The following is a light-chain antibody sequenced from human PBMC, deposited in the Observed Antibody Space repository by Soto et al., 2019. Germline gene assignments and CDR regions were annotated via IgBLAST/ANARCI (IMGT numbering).Light chain of an antibody. V-gene: IGKV1-39*01. CDR2: AAS. CDR3: QQRSDWPLT. J-gene: IGKJ5*01. Sequence: DIQMTQSPSSLSASVGDRVTITCRASQSIGGYLTWYQQLPGKAPKLLIFAASGLQSGVPSRFSGSGSGTDFTLTISSLQPEDFAVYYCQQRSDWPLTFGQGTRLEIK. CDR1: QSIGGY.